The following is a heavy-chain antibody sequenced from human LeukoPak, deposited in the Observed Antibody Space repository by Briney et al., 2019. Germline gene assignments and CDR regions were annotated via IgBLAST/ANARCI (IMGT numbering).Heavy chain of an antibody. J-gene: IGHJ4*02. Sequence: SQTLSLTCTVSGGSISSGGYYWSWIRQPPGRGLEWIGYIYYSGSTNYNPSLKSRVTISVDTSKNQFSLKLSSVTAADTAVYYCARVRGIAVAGHFDYWGQGTLVTVSS. CDR1: GGSISSGGYY. CDR2: IYYSGST. CDR3: ARVRGIAVAGHFDY. D-gene: IGHD6-19*01. V-gene: IGHV4-61*08.